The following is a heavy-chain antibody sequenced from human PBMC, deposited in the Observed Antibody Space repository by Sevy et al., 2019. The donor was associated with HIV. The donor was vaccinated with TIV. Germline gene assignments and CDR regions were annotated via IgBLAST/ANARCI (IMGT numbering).Heavy chain of an antibody. Sequence: GGSLRLSCAASGFTFSTYAMTWVRQGPGTGLEWVSSISASGGSTFYADSVKGRFTISRDNSKNTLYLQMNSLRADDTAVYYCAKRNTNWGQGTLVTVSS. V-gene: IGHV3-23*01. CDR3: AKRNTN. CDR1: GFTFSTYA. CDR2: ISASGGST. J-gene: IGHJ4*02.